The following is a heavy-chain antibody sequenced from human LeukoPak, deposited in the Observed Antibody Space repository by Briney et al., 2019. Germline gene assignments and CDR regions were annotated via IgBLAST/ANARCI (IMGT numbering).Heavy chain of an antibody. V-gene: IGHV3-30*18. CDR2: TSYDESKK. CDR3: AKGPHGFDY. J-gene: IGHJ4*02. CDR1: GFTFSSYS. Sequence: GGSLRLSCAASGFTFSSYSMNWVRQAPGKGLEWVAATSYDESKKNYADSVKGRFSISKDNSKNTLYLQMNSLTVDDTAVYYCAKGPHGFDYWGQGALVTVSS.